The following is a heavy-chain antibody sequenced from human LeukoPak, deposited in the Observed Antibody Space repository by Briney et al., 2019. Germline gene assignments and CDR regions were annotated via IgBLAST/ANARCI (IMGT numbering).Heavy chain of an antibody. CDR2: IYYSGST. CDR3: ARLDLYGYFDY. CDR1: GGSISSYY. V-gene: IGHV4-59*08. Sequence: PSETLSPTCTVSGGSISSYYWSWIRQPPGKGLEWIGYIYYSGSTNYNPSLKSRVTISVDTSKNQFSLKLSSVTAADAAVYYCARLDLYGYFDYWGQGTLVTVSS. J-gene: IGHJ4*02. D-gene: IGHD2-8*01.